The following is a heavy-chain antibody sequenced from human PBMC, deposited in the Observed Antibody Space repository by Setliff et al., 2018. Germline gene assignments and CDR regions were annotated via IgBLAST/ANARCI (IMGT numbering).Heavy chain of an antibody. D-gene: IGHD5-18*01. CDR3: AREGVDTRSSTDYRYYMDV. CDR2: TIPLFGTT. CDR1: GGTFTNYG. V-gene: IGHV1-69*05. J-gene: IGHJ6*03. Sequence: SVKVSCKASGGTFTNYGVSWVRQAPGQGLEWMGGTIPLFGTTDYTQKFHGRLTIITDESTSTASMELTSLTSDDTAVYYCAREGVDTRSSTDYRYYMDVWGKGTTVTVSS.